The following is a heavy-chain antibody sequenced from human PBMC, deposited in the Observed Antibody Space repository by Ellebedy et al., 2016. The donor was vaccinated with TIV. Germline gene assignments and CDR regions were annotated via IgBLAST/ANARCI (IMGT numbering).Heavy chain of an antibody. D-gene: IGHD2-15*01. CDR3: ARAEREGYCSGGSCSTWFDP. J-gene: IGHJ5*02. Sequence: SETLSLXXTVSGGSIRRGGYYWSWIRQHPGKGLEWIGYIDYSGSTYYNPSLKSRLKISVDTSKNQFFLRLSSVTAADTAVYYCARAEREGYCSGGSCSTWFDPWGQGALVTVSS. CDR1: GGSIRRGGYY. V-gene: IGHV4-31*03. CDR2: IDYSGST.